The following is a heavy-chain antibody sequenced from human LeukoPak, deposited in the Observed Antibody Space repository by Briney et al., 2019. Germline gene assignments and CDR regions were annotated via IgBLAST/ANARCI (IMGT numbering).Heavy chain of an antibody. D-gene: IGHD5-18*01. CDR2: INQDGTEK. CDR3: ARRGYSFALDY. CDR1: GFTFSGYW. Sequence: TGGSLRLSCAASGFTFSGYWMSWVRQAPGKGLEWVANINQDGTEKYDADSVKGRFTISRENAKNSLYLKMNSLRAEDTAVYYCARRGYSFALDYWGQGTLVTVSS. J-gene: IGHJ4*02. V-gene: IGHV3-7*01.